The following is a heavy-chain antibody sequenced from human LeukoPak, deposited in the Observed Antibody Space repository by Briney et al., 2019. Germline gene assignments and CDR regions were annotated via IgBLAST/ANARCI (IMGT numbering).Heavy chain of an antibody. CDR2: ISYDGSNK. CDR1: GFTFSSYE. V-gene: IGHV3-30*18. Sequence: GVSLRLSCAASGFTFSSYEMNWVRQAPGKGLEWVAVISYDGSNKYYADSVKGRFTISRDNSKNTLYLQMNSLRAEDTAVYYCAKVEYYDSSGYYYFDYWGQGTLVTVSS. CDR3: AKVEYYDSSGYYYFDY. D-gene: IGHD3-22*01. J-gene: IGHJ4*02.